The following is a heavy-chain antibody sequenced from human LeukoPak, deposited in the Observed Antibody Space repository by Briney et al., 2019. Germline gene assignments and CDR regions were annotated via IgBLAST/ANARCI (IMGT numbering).Heavy chain of an antibody. J-gene: IGHJ6*02. Sequence: SETLSLTCTVSGGSISSYYWSWIRQPPGKGLEWIGYIYYSGSTNYNPSLKSRVTISVDTSKNQFSLKLSSVTAADTAVYYCARAGHAHSGRRAYYYYGMDVWGQGTTVTVSS. V-gene: IGHV4-59*01. CDR3: ARAGHAHSGRRAYYYYGMDV. CDR2: IYYSGST. D-gene: IGHD2-15*01. CDR1: GGSISSYY.